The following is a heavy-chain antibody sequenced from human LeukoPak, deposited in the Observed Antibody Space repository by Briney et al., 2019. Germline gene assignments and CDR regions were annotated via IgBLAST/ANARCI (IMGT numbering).Heavy chain of an antibody. CDR1: GFTFSSYA. CDR3: VSFYEAY. CDR2: ITGSGDSI. D-gene: IGHD2/OR15-2a*01. Sequence: PGGSLRLSCAASGFTFSSYAMSWVRQAPGKGLEWVSAITGSGDSIFYADSVKGRFTISKDNAKNTVYLQMNNLRAEDTAVYYCVSFYEAYWGRGTLVTVSS. J-gene: IGHJ4*02. V-gene: IGHV3-23*01.